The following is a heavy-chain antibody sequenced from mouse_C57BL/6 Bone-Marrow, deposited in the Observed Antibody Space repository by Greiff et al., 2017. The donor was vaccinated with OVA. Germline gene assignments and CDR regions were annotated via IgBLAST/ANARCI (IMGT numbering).Heavy chain of an antibody. CDR1: GYTFTDYY. CDR2: INPNNGGT. CDR3: ARWGQNGDFDY. J-gene: IGHJ2*01. Sequence: VQLQQSGPELVKPGASVKISCKASGYTFTDYYMNWVKQSHGKSLEWIGDINPNNGGTSYNQKFKGKATLTVDKSSSTAYMELRSLTSEDSAVYYCARWGQNGDFDYWGQGTTLTVSS. V-gene: IGHV1-26*01. D-gene: IGHD3-3*01.